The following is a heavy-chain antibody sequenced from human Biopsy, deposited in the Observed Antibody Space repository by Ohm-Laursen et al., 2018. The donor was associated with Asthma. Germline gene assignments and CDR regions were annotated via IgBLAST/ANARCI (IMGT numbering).Heavy chain of an antibody. D-gene: IGHD5-24*01. CDR2: AFHSGTT. J-gene: IGHJ6*02. CDR1: RGYVRTYDYR. CDR3: ARVAVYGDIFFAIDV. V-gene: IGHV4-30-4*01. Sequence: SETLSLTCIVSRGYVRTYDYRWAWIRQPPGKGLEWLGSAFHSGTTDNTPSVARRLSISVNTTRNHFSMTLCSSTAADTAVYFCARVAVYGDIFFAIDVWGQGTTVSVS.